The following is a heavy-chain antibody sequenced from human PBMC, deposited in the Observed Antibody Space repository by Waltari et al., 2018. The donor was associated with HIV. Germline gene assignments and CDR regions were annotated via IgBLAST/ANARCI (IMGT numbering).Heavy chain of an antibody. CDR1: GFTFSSYW. D-gene: IGHD3-3*01. CDR3: ARSLYYDFWSAYPPDY. J-gene: IGHJ4*02. V-gene: IGHV3-74*03. Sequence: EVKLVESGGRLVQPRGSLRLSCVASGFTFSSYWMHWVRQAPGKGLGWISRGRSDGNSTVYPDSVKGRFTISRDNAKNTLFLQMNSLRVEDTAVYFCARSLYYDFWSAYPPDYWGQGTRVTVSS. CDR2: GRSDGNST.